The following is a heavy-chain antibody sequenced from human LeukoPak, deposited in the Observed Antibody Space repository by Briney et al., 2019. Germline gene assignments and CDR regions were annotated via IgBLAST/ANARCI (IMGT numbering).Heavy chain of an antibody. CDR3: ARIRQNYYDSSGYNYY. D-gene: IGHD3-22*01. J-gene: IGHJ4*02. V-gene: IGHV2-26*01. CDR1: GFSLSNARMG. Sequence: SGPTLVHPTWTLTLPCTVSGFSLSNARMGVSWIRQPPGKALEWLSHIFSNDEKSYSTSLKSRLTISKDTSKSQVVLTMTNMDPVDTATYYCARIRQNYYDSSGYNYYLGEGTLVTVSS. CDR2: IFSNDEK.